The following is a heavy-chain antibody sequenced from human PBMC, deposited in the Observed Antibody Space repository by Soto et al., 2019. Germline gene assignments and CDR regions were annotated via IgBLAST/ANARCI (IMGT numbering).Heavy chain of an antibody. CDR2: IIPILGTA. Sequence: SVKVSCKASGGTFSSYTISWVRQAPGQGLEWMGRIIPILGTANYAQKFQGRVTITADKSTSTAYMELSSLRSEDTAVYYCARGRDYDILTGYYGDAFDIWGQGTMVTVSS. CDR1: GGTFSSYT. D-gene: IGHD3-9*01. CDR3: ARGRDYDILTGYYGDAFDI. J-gene: IGHJ3*02. V-gene: IGHV1-69*08.